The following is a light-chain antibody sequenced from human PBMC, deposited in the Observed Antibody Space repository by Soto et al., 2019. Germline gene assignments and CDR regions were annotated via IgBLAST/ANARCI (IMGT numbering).Light chain of an antibody. CDR1: SSNIGAGYD. CDR2: GNS. J-gene: IGLJ3*02. V-gene: IGLV1-40*01. Sequence: QSVLTQPPSVSGAPGQRVTISCIGSSSNIGAGYDVHWYQQLPGTAPKLLIYGNSNRPSGVPDRFSGSKSGTSASLAISGLQSEDEADYYCAAWDDSLNGWVFGGGTKLTVL. CDR3: AAWDDSLNGWV.